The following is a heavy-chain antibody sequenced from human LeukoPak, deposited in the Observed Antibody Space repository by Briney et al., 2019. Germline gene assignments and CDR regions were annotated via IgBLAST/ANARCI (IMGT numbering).Heavy chain of an antibody. CDR2: INHSGST. Sequence: SETLSLTCAVYGGSFSGYYWSWIRQPPGKGLEWIGEINHSGSTNYNPSLKSRVTISVGTSKNQFSLKLSSVTAADTAVYYCARGRSHDDYFDYWGQGTLVTVSS. D-gene: IGHD3-3*01. CDR1: GGSFSGYY. J-gene: IGHJ4*02. V-gene: IGHV4-34*01. CDR3: ARGRSHDDYFDY.